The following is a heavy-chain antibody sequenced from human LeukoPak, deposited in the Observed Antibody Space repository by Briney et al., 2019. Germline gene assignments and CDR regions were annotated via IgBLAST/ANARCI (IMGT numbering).Heavy chain of an antibody. J-gene: IGHJ4*02. CDR2: IIPIFGTA. CDR3: ARDHALAVAGTQGT. V-gene: IGHV1-69*05. CDR1: GGTFSSYA. Sequence: SVKVSCKASGGTFSSYAISWVRQAPGPGLEWMGRIIPIFGTANYPQKFQGRVTITTDESTSTAYMELSSLRSEDTAVYYCARDHALAVAGTQGTWGQGTLVTVSS. D-gene: IGHD6-19*01.